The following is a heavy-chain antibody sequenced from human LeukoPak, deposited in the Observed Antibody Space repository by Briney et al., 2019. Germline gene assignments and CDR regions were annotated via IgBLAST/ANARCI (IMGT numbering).Heavy chain of an antibody. Sequence: ASVKVSFKVSGYTFTTYYMHWVRQAPGQGLEWMGWINPISGGTDYAQKFQGRVTMTRDTSITTVYMDLSRLTSDDTAVYYCARDRSTTGTSLTDYWGQGTVVTVSS. J-gene: IGHJ4*02. CDR3: ARDRSTTGTSLTDY. CDR1: GYTFTTYY. D-gene: IGHD1-1*01. V-gene: IGHV1-2*02. CDR2: INPISGGT.